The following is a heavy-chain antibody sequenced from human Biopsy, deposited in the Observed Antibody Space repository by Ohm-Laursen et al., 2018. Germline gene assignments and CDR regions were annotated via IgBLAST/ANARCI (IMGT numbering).Heavy chain of an antibody. D-gene: IGHD3-16*01. CDR3: ARDIMNRIAGLVARSDVFDV. CDR1: GYAVNDYF. Sequence: SVKVSCKGSGYAVNDYFLHWLRQAPGQGPEWLGWISSNSGGTNYAQKFQGRVTMTTDTSTSTVYLELRRLISDDTAVYYCARDIMNRIAGLVARSDVFDVWGQGTLVTVSS. V-gene: IGHV1-2*02. CDR2: ISSNSGGT. J-gene: IGHJ3*01.